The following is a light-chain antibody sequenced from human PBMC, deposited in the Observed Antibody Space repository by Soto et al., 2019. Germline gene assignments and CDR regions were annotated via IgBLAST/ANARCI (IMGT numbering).Light chain of an antibody. CDR3: QQSYNTPRT. J-gene: IGKJ1*01. V-gene: IGKV3-15*01. CDR2: GAS. Sequence: EIVLTQSPATLSLSPGERATLSCRASQSVSSNLAWYQQKPGQAPRLLTYGASTRATGIPARFSGSGSGTEFTLTISSLQPEDFAAYYCQQSYNTPRTFGQGTKVDIK. CDR1: QSVSSN.